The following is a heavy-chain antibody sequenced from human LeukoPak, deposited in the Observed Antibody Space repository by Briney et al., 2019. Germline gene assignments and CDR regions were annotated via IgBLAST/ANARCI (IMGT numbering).Heavy chain of an antibody. CDR3: AKDFRAGIVVVALMDV. D-gene: IGHD2-15*01. V-gene: IGHV3-23*01. CDR2: ISGSGGST. J-gene: IGHJ6*03. Sequence: PGGSLRLSCAASGFTFSNAWMSWVRQAPGKGLEWVSAISGSGGSTYYADSVKGRFTISRDNSKNTLYLQMNSLRAEDTAVYYCAKDFRAGIVVVALMDVWGKGTTVTISS. CDR1: GFTFSNAW.